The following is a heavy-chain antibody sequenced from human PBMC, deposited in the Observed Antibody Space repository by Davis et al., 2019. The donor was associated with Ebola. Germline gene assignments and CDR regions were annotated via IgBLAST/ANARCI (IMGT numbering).Heavy chain of an antibody. CDR3: TRGIARRRYGSWFDP. Sequence: ASVPVPCKASGYIFTTYHSNSVRQATGQGLEWMGWMTPNTGTTGYAQNFRGRVTMTRDTSITTAYMELSSLTSDDTAVYYCTRGIARRRYGSWFDPWGQGTPVTVSS. CDR2: MTPNTGTT. V-gene: IGHV1-8*01. CDR1: GYIFTTYH. D-gene: IGHD4-17*01. J-gene: IGHJ5*02.